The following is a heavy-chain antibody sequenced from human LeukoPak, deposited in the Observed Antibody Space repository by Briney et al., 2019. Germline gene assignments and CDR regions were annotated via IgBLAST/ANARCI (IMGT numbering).Heavy chain of an antibody. V-gene: IGHV4-39*07. J-gene: IGHJ4*02. D-gene: IGHD3-3*01. CDR1: GGSISSSSYY. Sequence: SETLSLTCTVSGGSISSSSYYWGWIRKPPGKGLEWIGSIYYSGSTYYNPSLKSRVTISVDTSKNQFSLKLSSVTAADTAVNYCARDGRKLYYDFWSCYYSGPLDYWGQGTLVTVSS. CDR3: ARDGRKLYYDFWSCYYSGPLDY. CDR2: IYYSGST.